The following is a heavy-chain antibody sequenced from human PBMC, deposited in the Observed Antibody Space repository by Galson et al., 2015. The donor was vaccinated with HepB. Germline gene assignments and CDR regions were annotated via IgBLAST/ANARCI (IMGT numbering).Heavy chain of an antibody. D-gene: IGHD1-26*01. CDR2: INTNTGNP. CDR1: GYSFTNYA. V-gene: IGHV7-4-1*02. CDR3: ARSQWELPALDI. Sequence: SVKVSCKASGYSFTNYAIHWVRQAPGQGLEWMAWINTNTGNPTYAQGFTGRLVFSLDTSVSRAHLQISSLKVEDTAIYYCARSQWELPALDIWGQGTMVTVSS. J-gene: IGHJ3*02.